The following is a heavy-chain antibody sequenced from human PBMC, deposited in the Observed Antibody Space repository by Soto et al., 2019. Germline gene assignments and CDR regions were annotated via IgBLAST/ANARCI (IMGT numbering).Heavy chain of an antibody. D-gene: IGHD3-10*01. J-gene: IGHJ6*02. CDR1: GYTFTSYG. CDR2: INTYNGNA. V-gene: IGHV1-18*01. Sequence: QGQLVQSGAEVKKPGASVKVSCKASGYTFTSYGISWVRQAPGQGLEWMGWINTYNGNANYTQKLQGRVTMTTDTSTTTIERRSLRSDDTAVYYCASDRMLVRGVIIHYGMDVWGQGTTVTVSS. CDR3: ASDRMLVRGVIIHYGMDV.